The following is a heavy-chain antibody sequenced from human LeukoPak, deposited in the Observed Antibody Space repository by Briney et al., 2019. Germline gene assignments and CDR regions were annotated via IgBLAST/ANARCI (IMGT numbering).Heavy chain of an antibody. J-gene: IGHJ4*02. Sequence: PSETLSLTCTVSGGSISSSSYYWGWIRQPPGKGLEWIGSIYYSGSTYYNPSLKSRVTISVDTSKNQFSLKLSSVTAADTAVYYCARALKARRRYFDYWGQGTLVTVSS. CDR3: ARALKARRRYFDY. D-gene: IGHD5-12*01. V-gene: IGHV4-39*01. CDR1: GGSISSSSYY. CDR2: IYYSGST.